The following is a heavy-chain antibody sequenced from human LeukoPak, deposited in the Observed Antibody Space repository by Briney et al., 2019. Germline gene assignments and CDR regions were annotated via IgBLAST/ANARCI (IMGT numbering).Heavy chain of an antibody. CDR1: GYSFTNYA. V-gene: IGHV1-18*01. J-gene: IGHJ2*01. Sequence: ASVKVSCKASGYSFTNYATNWVRQAPGQGLEWMGWVSAYNGDTNYAQHLQGRVTMTTDTSTSTAYMELRSLRSDDTAVYYCARKGTYRVDLHFDIWGRGTLVTVSS. D-gene: IGHD3-16*02. CDR2: VSAYNGDT. CDR3: ARKGTYRVDLHFDI.